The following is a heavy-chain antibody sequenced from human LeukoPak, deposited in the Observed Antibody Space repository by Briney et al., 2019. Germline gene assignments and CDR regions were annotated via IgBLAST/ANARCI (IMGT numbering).Heavy chain of an antibody. V-gene: IGHV3-13*01. Sequence: SGGSLRLSCAASGGTFSTYDFHWVRQATGKGLEWVSSIGSSGDTFYSGSAKGRFTISREKGKNSLYLQMNSLKAGDAALYYCAREASIGFDIWGQGTLVTVSS. D-gene: IGHD2-2*01. CDR3: AREASIGFDI. CDR2: IGSSGDT. J-gene: IGHJ3*02. CDR1: GGTFSTYD.